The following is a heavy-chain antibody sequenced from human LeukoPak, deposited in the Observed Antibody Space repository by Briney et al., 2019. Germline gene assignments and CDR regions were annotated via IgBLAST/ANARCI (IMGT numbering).Heavy chain of an antibody. V-gene: IGHV3-48*03. Sequence: PGGSLRLSCAASGFTFSSYEMNWVRQAPGKGLEWVSYISSSGSTMYYADSVKGRFTISRDNAKNSLYLQMNSLRAEDTAVYYCARATGDPDYWGQGTLVTVSS. CDR2: ISSSGSTM. D-gene: IGHD7-27*01. CDR3: ARATGDPDY. CDR1: GFTFSSYE. J-gene: IGHJ4*02.